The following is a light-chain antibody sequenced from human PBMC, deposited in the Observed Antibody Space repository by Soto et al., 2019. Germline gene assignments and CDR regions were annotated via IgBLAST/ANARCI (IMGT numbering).Light chain of an antibody. CDR1: SSDVGGYNY. V-gene: IGLV2-14*01. CDR2: EVI. CDR3: SSYTTSSNYV. Sequence: QSALTQPASVSGSPGQSITISCTGTSSDVGGYNYVSWYQQHPGKAPKLMIYEVINRPSGVSNRFAASKSGNTASLTISGLQAEDEADYYCSSYTTSSNYVFGTGTKLTVL. J-gene: IGLJ1*01.